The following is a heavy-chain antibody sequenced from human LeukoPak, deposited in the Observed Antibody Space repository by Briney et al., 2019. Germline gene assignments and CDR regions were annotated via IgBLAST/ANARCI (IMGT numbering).Heavy chain of an antibody. D-gene: IGHD5-12*01. J-gene: IGHJ4*02. CDR3: ARIPSRVATLVY. V-gene: IGHV3-30*19. CDR2: ISYDGSNK. Sequence: GGSLRLSCAASGFTFSSYGMHWVRQAPGKGLEWVAVISYDGSNKYYADSVKGRFTISRDNSKNTLYLQMNSLRAEDTAVYYCARIPSRVATLVYWGQGTLVTVSS. CDR1: GFTFSSYG.